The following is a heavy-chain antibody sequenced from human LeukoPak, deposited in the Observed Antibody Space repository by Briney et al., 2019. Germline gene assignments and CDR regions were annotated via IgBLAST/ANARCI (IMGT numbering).Heavy chain of an antibody. Sequence: GGSLRLSCAASGFTFRNNDMSWVRQAPGKGLDWVSEITSSGGTTSYAHSVKGRFIISRDNSKNTLFLQMNNLRAEDTAVYFCAKRGVVIRGILVIGYHQEAYHYDFWGQGVLVTVSS. J-gene: IGHJ4*02. CDR3: AKRGVVIRGILVIGYHQEAYHYDF. V-gene: IGHV3-23*01. D-gene: IGHD3-10*01. CDR1: GFTFRNND. CDR2: ITSSGGTT.